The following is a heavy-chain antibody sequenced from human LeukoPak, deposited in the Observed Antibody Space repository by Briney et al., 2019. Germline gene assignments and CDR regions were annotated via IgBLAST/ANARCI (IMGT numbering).Heavy chain of an antibody. J-gene: IGHJ6*03. Sequence: KPSETLSLTCAVSGYSISSGYYWGWIRQPPGKGLEWIGSIYHSGSTYYNPSLKSRVTISVDTSKNQFSLKLSSVTTADTAVYYCARRDLYYYYMDVWGKGTTVTVSS. V-gene: IGHV4-38-2*01. CDR3: ARRDLYYYYMDV. CDR1: GYSISSGYY. CDR2: IYHSGST.